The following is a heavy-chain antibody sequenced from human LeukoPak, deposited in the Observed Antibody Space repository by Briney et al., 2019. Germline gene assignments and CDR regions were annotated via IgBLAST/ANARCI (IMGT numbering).Heavy chain of an antibody. V-gene: IGHV4-61*02. CDR1: GGSISSGTYY. J-gene: IGHJ5*02. Sequence: SQTLSLTCTVSGGSISSGTYYWSWIRQPAGKGLEWIGRIDTSGRANYNPSLKSRVTISVDRSKNQFSLKLSSVTAADTAVYYCAKEPPYYYGSGSYSWFDPWGQGTLVTVSS. D-gene: IGHD3-10*01. CDR3: AKEPPYYYGSGSYSWFDP. CDR2: IDTSGRA.